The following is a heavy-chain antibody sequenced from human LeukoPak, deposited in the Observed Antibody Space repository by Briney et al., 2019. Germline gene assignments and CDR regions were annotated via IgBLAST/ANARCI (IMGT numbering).Heavy chain of an antibody. CDR3: AKDEGDGSLDY. D-gene: IGHD5-24*01. V-gene: IGHV3-43*02. CDR1: GFTFDDYA. J-gene: IGHJ4*02. CDR2: ISGDGGST. Sequence: GGSLRLSCAASGFTFDDYAMHWVRQAPGKGLEWVSLISGDGGSTYYADSVKGRFTISRDNSKNSLYLQMNSLTTEDTALYYCAKDEGDGSLDYWGQGTLVTVSS.